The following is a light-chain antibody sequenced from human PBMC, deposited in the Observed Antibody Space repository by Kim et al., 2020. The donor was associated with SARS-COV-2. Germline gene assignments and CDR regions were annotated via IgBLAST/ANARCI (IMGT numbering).Light chain of an antibody. CDR2: GAS. V-gene: IGKV3D-15*01. CDR3: QQYNNWLYT. Sequence: EIMMTQSPATLSVSPGESVTLSCRASQSVSTNLAWYQQKPGQGPRLLIYGASTRATGIPARFSGSGSGTEFTLTISSLQSEDFAVYYCQQYNNWLYTFGQGTKVDIK. J-gene: IGKJ2*01. CDR1: QSVSTN.